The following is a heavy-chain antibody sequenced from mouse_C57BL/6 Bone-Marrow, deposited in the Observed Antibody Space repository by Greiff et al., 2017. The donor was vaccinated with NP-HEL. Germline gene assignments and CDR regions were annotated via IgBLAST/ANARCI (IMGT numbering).Heavy chain of an antibody. V-gene: IGHV5-6*01. Sequence: EVMLVESGGDLVKPGGSLKLSCAASGFTFSSYGMSWVRQTPDKRLEWVATISSGGSYTYYLDSVKGRFTISRDNAKNTLYLQMSSLKAEDTAMYYCARHSGYTFDYWGQGTLVTVSA. J-gene: IGHJ3*01. CDR2: ISSGGSYT. D-gene: IGHD2-2*01. CDR1: GFTFSSYG. CDR3: ARHSGYTFDY.